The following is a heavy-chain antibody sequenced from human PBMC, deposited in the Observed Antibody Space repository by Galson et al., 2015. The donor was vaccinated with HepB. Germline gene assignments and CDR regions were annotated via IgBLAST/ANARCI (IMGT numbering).Heavy chain of an antibody. CDR1: GFTFSSYA. J-gene: IGHJ5*02. CDR3: ARAPGDSSGYPDNWFDP. CDR2: ISYVGGNE. Sequence: SLRLSCAASGFTFSSYAMHWVRQAPGKGLEWVAVISYVGGNEYYAESVKGRFTISRDNSNDMLYLQMNSLRAEDTAVYYCARAPGDSSGYPDNWFDPWGQGTVVTVSS. V-gene: IGHV3-30-3*01. D-gene: IGHD3-22*01.